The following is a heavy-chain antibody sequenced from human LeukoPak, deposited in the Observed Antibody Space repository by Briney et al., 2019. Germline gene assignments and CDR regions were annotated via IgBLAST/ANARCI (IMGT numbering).Heavy chain of an antibody. J-gene: IGHJ5*02. CDR2: IWYDGSNK. V-gene: IGHV3-33*06. D-gene: IGHD2-15*01. CDR3: AKDASIGQNWFDP. Sequence: GRSLRLSCAASGFTFSSYGRHWVRQAPGKGLEWLAVIWYDGSNKYYADSVKGRFTISRDNSKNTLYLQMNSLRAEDTAVYYCAKDASIGQNWFDPWGRGTLVTVSS. CDR1: GFTFSSYG.